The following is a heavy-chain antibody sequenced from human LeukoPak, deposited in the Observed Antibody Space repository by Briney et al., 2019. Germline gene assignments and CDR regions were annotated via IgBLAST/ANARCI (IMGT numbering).Heavy chain of an antibody. CDR1: GGSISTYS. D-gene: IGHD3-16*01. Sequence: PSETLSLTCTVSGGSISTYSWNWIRQPAGKGLGWIGRLYSSGTTKYNPSLESRVTMSVDTSKNQFSLNLTSVTAADTAVYYCAREGGGFDYWGQGTLVTVSS. V-gene: IGHV4-4*07. CDR3: AREGGGFDY. J-gene: IGHJ4*02. CDR2: LYSSGTT.